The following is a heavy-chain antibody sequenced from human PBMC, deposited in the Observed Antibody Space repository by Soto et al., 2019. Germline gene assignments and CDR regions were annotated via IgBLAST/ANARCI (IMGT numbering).Heavy chain of an antibody. D-gene: IGHD3-3*01. V-gene: IGHV1-8*01. CDR2: MNPNSGNT. Sequence: ASVKVSCKASGYTFTSYDINWVRQATGQGLEWMGWMNPNSGNTGYAQKFQGRVTMTRNTSISTAYMELSSLRSEDTAVYYCAGLSYDFWSGYYGARYYYYMDVWGKGTTVTVSS. CDR1: GYTFTSYD. CDR3: AGLSYDFWSGYYGARYYYYMDV. J-gene: IGHJ6*03.